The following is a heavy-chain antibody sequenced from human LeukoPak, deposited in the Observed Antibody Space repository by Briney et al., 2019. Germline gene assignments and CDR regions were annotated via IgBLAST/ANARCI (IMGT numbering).Heavy chain of an antibody. CDR1: GYTFTSYG. D-gene: IGHD2-2*01. V-gene: IGHV1-18*01. Sequence: VASVKVSCKASGYTFTSYGIGWVRQAPGQGLEWMGWISAYNGNTNYAQKLQGRVTMTTDTSTSTAYMELRSLRSDDTAVYYCARDREIVVVPAAGSVAFDIWGQGTMVTVSS. CDR2: ISAYNGNT. CDR3: ARDREIVVVPAAGSVAFDI. J-gene: IGHJ3*02.